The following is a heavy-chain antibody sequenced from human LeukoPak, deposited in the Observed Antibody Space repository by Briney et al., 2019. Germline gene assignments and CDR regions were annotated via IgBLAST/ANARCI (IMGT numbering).Heavy chain of an antibody. Sequence: GASVKVSCKASGYTFTSYGISWVRQAPGQGLEWMGWISAYNGNTNYAQKLQGRVTMTTDTSTSTAYMELRSLRSDDTAVYYCAREGVTMTVVAETGPDYWGQGTLVTVSS. CDR3: AREGVTMTVVAETGPDY. V-gene: IGHV1-18*01. CDR2: ISAYNGNT. D-gene: IGHD3-22*01. CDR1: GYTFTSYG. J-gene: IGHJ4*02.